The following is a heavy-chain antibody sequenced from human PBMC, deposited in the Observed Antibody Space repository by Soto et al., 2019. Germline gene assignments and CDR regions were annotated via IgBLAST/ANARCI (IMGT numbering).Heavy chain of an antibody. CDR2: IRSKANNYAT. J-gene: IGHJ4*02. D-gene: IGHD3-10*01. CDR1: GFMFSGSA. CDR3: TRGEYYYASGSYYPFDF. V-gene: IGHV3-73*02. Sequence: EVQLVESGGGLVQPGGSLKLSCAASGFMFSGSALHWVRQASGRGLEWVGRIRSKANNYATAYAASVKGRFTISRDDSENTAYLQLNSVKTEDTAVYYCTRGEYYYASGSYYPFDFWGQGTLVTVSS.